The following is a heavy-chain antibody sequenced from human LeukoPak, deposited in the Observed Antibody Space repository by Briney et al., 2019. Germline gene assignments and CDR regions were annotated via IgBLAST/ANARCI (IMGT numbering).Heavy chain of an antibody. Sequence: QPGGSLRLPCAASGFTFSDHYMDWVRQAPGKGLEWVGRTGNKANSYTTEYAASVKGRFTISRDDSKNSLFLQMNSLKSEGTAVYYCARGNTSAWYPFDYWGQGTLVTVSS. V-gene: IGHV3-72*01. CDR2: TGNKANSYTT. J-gene: IGHJ4*02. D-gene: IGHD6-19*01. CDR1: GFTFSDHY. CDR3: ARGNTSAWYPFDY.